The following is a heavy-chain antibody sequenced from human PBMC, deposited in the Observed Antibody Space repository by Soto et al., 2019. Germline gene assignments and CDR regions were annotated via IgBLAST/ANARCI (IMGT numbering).Heavy chain of an antibody. V-gene: IGHV3-66*01. CDR2: IYSGGST. CDR3: ASALLGGHYYYYMDG. D-gene: IGHD2-21*02. CDR1: GFTVSSNY. J-gene: IGHJ6*03. Sequence: GGSLRLSCAASGFTVSSNYMSWVRQAPGKGLEWVSVIYSGGSTYYADSVKGRFTISRDNSKNTLYLQMNSLRAEDTAVYYCASALLGGHYYYYMDGWGQGTTVPVSS.